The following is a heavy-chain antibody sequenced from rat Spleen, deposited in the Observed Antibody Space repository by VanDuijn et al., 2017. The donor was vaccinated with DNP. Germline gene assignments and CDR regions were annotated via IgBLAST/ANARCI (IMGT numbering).Heavy chain of an antibody. CDR1: GFSITNNFR. V-gene: IGHV3-3*01. CDR2: VTNAGST. D-gene: IGHD4-4*01. J-gene: IGHJ2*01. CDR3: AIQLGVFDY. Sequence: EVLLQESGPGLVKPSQSLSLTCSVSGFSITNNFRWYWIRQFPGNKLEWMGYVTNAGSTDYNPSLKSRITITTDTSKNQFFLQVNSITTEDTATYYCAIQLGVFDYWGQGVMVTVSS.